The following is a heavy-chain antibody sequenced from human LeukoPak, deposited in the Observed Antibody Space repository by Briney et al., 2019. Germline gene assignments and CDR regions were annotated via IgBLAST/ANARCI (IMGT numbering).Heavy chain of an antibody. CDR2: FDPEDGET. CDR3: ATISPHSYYYDSSGYFFFYYFDY. V-gene: IGHV1-24*01. D-gene: IGHD3-22*01. Sequence: ASVKVSCKVSGYTLTELSMHWVQQAPGKGLEWMGGFDPEDGETIYAQKFQGRVTMTEDTSTDTAYMELSSLRSEDTAVYYCATISPHSYYYDSSGYFFFYYFDYWGQGTLVTVSS. CDR1: GYTLTELS. J-gene: IGHJ4*02.